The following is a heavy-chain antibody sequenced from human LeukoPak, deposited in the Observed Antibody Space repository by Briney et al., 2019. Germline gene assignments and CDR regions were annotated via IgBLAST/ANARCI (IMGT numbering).Heavy chain of an antibody. Sequence: GGSLRLSCAASGFTFSSYGMSWVRQAPGRGLEWVSAISTNDIQYADSVKGRFTISRDTAKNSLYLQMDSLRAEDTAVYYCASLPTAASYMDVWGKGTTVTVSS. CDR2: ISTNDI. D-gene: IGHD6-25*01. CDR3: ASLPTAASYMDV. CDR1: GFTFSSYG. V-gene: IGHV3-21*01. J-gene: IGHJ6*03.